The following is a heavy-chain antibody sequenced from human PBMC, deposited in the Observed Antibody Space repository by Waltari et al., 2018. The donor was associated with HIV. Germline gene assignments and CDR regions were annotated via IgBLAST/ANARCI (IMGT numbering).Heavy chain of an antibody. Sequence: EVQLVESGGGLVQPGRSLRLSCEASGLTFDGYCMHWVRQAPGKGLEWVLGISWNSGSLGYADSVKGRFTISRDNAKNSLYLQLNSLRAEDTAVYYCVKLKSSGYDFSYFDYWGQGTLVTVSS. J-gene: IGHJ4*02. V-gene: IGHV3-9*01. D-gene: IGHD5-12*01. CDR3: VKLKSSGYDFSYFDY. CDR2: ISWNSGSL. CDR1: GLTFDGYC.